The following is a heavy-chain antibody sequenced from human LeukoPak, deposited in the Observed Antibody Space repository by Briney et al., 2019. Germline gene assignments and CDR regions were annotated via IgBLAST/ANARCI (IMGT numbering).Heavy chain of an antibody. CDR1: GGSISSSNW. D-gene: IGHD3-10*01. V-gene: IGHV4-4*02. CDR2: IYHSGST. Sequence: SETLSLTCAVPGGSISSSNWWSWVRQPPGKGLEWIGEIYHSGSTNYNPSLKSRVTISVDKSKNQFSLKLSSVTAADTAVYYCARAEADWFGEFTHLGYWGQGTLVTVSS. CDR3: ARAEADWFGEFTHLGY. J-gene: IGHJ4*02.